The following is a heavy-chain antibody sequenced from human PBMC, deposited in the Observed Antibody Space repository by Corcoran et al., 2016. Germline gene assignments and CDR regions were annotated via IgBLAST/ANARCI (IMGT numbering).Heavy chain of an antibody. V-gene: IGHV1-8*01. CDR2: MNPNSGNT. J-gene: IGHJ5*02. Sequence: QVQLVQSGAEVKKPGASVKVSCKASGYTFTSYDINWVRQATGQGLEWMGWMNPNSGNTGYAQKFQGRVTMTRNTSISTAYMERSSLRSEDTAVYYCARGRVAAAATRNWFDPWGQGTLVTVSS. D-gene: IGHD6-13*01. CDR1: GYTFTSYD. CDR3: ARGRVAAAATRNWFDP.